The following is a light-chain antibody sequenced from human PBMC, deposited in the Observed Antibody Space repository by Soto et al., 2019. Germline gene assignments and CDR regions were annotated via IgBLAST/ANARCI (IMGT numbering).Light chain of an antibody. CDR2: EGS. CDR3: CSYPGSSTFNWV. J-gene: IGLJ3*02. CDR1: SSDVGSYNL. V-gene: IGLV2-23*03. Sequence: QSALTQPASVSGSPGQSITISCTGTSSDVGSYNLVSWYQQHPGKAPKLMIYEGSKRPSGVSNRFSGSKSGNTASLTISGLQAEDEADYYCCSYPGSSTFNWVFGGGTKLTVL.